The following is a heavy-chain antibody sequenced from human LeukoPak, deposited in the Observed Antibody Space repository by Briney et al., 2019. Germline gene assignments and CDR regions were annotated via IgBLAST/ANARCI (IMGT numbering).Heavy chain of an antibody. D-gene: IGHD3-10*01. Sequence: GGSLRLSCAASGFTFSSYGMHWVRQAPGKGLEWVAFIRYDGSNKYYADSVKGRFTISRDNSKNTLYLQMNSLRAEDTAVYYCAKDGASGWSGEGYFDYWGQGTLVTVSS. CDR1: GFTFSSYG. CDR2: IRYDGSNK. J-gene: IGHJ4*02. CDR3: AKDGASGWSGEGYFDY. V-gene: IGHV3-30*02.